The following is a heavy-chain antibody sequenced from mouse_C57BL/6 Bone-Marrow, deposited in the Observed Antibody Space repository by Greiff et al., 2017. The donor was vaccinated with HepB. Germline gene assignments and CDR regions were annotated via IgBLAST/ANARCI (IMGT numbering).Heavy chain of an antibody. Sequence: EVQLKESGGGLVKPGGSLKLSCAASGFTFSSYAMSWVRQTPEKRLEWVATISDGGSYTYYPDNVKGRFTISRDNAKNNLYLQMSHLKSEDTAMYYCARSNYYGSSYYAMDYWGQGTSVTVSS. CDR2: ISDGGSYT. J-gene: IGHJ4*01. V-gene: IGHV5-4*01. CDR1: GFTFSSYA. CDR3: ARSNYYGSSYYAMDY. D-gene: IGHD1-1*01.